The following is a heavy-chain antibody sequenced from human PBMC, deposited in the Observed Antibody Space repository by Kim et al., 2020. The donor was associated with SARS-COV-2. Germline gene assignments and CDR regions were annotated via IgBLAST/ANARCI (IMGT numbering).Heavy chain of an antibody. CDR2: ISSSSSYT. CDR1: GFTFSDYY. D-gene: IGHD3-16*02. V-gene: IGHV3-11*03. J-gene: IGHJ4*02. Sequence: GGSLRLSCAASGFTFSDYYMSWIRQAPGKGLEWVSYISSSSSYTNYADSVKGRFTISRDNAKNSLYLQMNSLRAEDTAVYYCAAGYYVWGSYRSFDYWGQGTLVTVSS. CDR3: AAGYYVWGSYRSFDY.